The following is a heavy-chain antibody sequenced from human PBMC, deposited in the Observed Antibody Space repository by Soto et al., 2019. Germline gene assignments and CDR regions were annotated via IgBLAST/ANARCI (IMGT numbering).Heavy chain of an antibody. CDR3: VRGNTGYGNFHS. J-gene: IGHJ4*02. Sequence: PGGSLRLSCASSGFSFSGVWIHWFRQAPGKGRVWVSRMFTDVSTTYYADSLKGRFTISIDNAKSTLYLQMNSLRDEDTAVYYCVRGNTGYGNFHSWGQGTRVTVS. CDR1: GFSFSGVW. CDR2: MFTDVSTT. D-gene: IGHD5-12*01. V-gene: IGHV3-74*01.